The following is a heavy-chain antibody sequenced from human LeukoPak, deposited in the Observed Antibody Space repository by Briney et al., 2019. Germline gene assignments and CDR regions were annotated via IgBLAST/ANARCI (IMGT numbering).Heavy chain of an antibody. V-gene: IGHV3-21*01. Sequence: GGSLRLSCAASGFTFSSYSMNWVRQAPGKGLEWVSPISSSSSYIYYADSVKDRFTISRDNAKNSLYLQMNSLRAEDTAVYYCARAANSNAFDIWGQGTMVTVSS. D-gene: IGHD2/OR15-2a*01. CDR3: ARAANSNAFDI. CDR1: GFTFSSYS. J-gene: IGHJ3*02. CDR2: ISSSSSYI.